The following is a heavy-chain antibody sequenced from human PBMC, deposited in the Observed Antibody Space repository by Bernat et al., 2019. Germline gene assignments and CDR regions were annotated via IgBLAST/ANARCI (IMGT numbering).Heavy chain of an antibody. J-gene: IGHJ5*02. Sequence: QLQLQESGPGLVKPSETLSLTCTVSGGSISSSSYYWGWIRQPPGKGLEWIGSSYYSGSTYYNPSLKSRVTISVATSKNPFSLKLSSVTAADTAMYYCARHGFCGYYSHSWGQGTLVSVSP. CDR3: ARHGFCGYYSHS. D-gene: IGHD3-3*01. CDR2: SYYSGST. V-gene: IGHV4-39*01. CDR1: GGSISSSSYY.